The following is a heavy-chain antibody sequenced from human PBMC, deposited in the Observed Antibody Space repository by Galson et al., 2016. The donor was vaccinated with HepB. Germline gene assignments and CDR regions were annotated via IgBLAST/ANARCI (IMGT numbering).Heavy chain of an antibody. CDR1: GGSISGSFNF. CDR3: ARHQGPPRYFDL. Sequence: ETLSLTCTVSGGSISGSFNFWGWLRQPPGKPLEWIEDFYSSGSTYYNPSLRSRVTISADTSKNQVSLRVSSVTAADTAVYYCARHQGPPRYFDLWGRGTLVAVSS. J-gene: IGHJ2*01. CDR2: FYSSGST. D-gene: IGHD2-2*01. V-gene: IGHV4-39*01.